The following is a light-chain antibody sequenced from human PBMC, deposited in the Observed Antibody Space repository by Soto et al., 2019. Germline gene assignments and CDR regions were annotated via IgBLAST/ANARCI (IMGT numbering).Light chain of an antibody. V-gene: IGLV2-14*01. J-gene: IGLJ2*01. CDR2: EVS. CDR3: SSLTTTSTLA. Sequence: QSFLTQPASVSGSPGQSITISCTGTSSDVGAYNSVSWYQHHPGKAPKLMIYEVSYRPSGVSNRFSGSKSANTASLTISGLQAEDEADYYCSSLTTTSTLAFGGGTKLTVL. CDR1: SSDVGAYNS.